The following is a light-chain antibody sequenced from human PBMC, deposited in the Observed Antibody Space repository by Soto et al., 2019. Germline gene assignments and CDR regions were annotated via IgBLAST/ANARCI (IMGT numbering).Light chain of an antibody. CDR3: NSYTSSSTLVV. CDR1: SSDVAVYNY. J-gene: IGLJ2*01. V-gene: IGLV2-14*01. Sequence: QSALTQPASVSGSPGQSITISCTGTSSDVAVYNYVSWYQQHPGKAPKLMIYDVSNRPSGVSNRFSGSKSGNTASLTISGLQAEDEADYYCNSYTSSSTLVVFGGGTTLTVL. CDR2: DVS.